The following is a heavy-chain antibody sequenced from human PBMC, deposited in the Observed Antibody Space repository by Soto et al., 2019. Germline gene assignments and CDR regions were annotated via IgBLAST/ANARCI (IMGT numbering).Heavy chain of an antibody. Sequence: SETLSLTCAVSGDSISSPYWSWIRQSPGRGLEWIGYIFYGGTITYNPSLGSRVTISVDTSKNHFSLKLSSVTAADTAVYYGARGGGSPLDYWGQGALVTVSS. V-gene: IGHV4-59*11. D-gene: IGHD3-16*01. J-gene: IGHJ4*02. CDR3: ARGGGSPLDY. CDR2: IFYGGTI. CDR1: GDSISSPY.